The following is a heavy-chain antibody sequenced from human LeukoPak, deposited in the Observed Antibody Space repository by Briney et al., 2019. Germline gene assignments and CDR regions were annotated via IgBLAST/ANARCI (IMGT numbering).Heavy chain of an antibody. CDR3: ARGKILWFGDPRWFDP. J-gene: IGHJ5*02. CDR1: GGSISSYY. CDR2: IYYSGST. D-gene: IGHD3-10*01. V-gene: IGHV4-59*01. Sequence: PSETLSLTCTVPGGSISSYYWSWIRQPPGKGLEWIGYIYYSGSTNYNPSLKSRVTISVDTSKNQFSLKLSSVTAADTAVYYCARGKILWFGDPRWFDPWGQGTLVTVSS.